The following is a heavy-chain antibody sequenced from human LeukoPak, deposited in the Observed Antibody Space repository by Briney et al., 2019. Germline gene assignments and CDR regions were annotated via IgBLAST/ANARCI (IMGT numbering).Heavy chain of an antibody. CDR2: IRYDGSNK. J-gene: IGHJ4*02. CDR3: AKTLVVTAIRDFDY. CDR1: GFTFSSYG. V-gene: IGHV3-30*02. D-gene: IGHD2-21*02. Sequence: GGSLRLSCAASGFTFSSYGMHWVRQAPGKGLEWVAFIRYDGSNKYYADSVKGPFTISRDNSKNTLYLQMNSLGAEDTAVYYCAKTLVVTAIRDFDYWGQGTLVTVSS.